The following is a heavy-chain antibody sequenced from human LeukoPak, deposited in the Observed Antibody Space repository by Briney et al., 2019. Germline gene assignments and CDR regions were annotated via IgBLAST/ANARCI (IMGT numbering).Heavy chain of an antibody. J-gene: IGHJ3*02. CDR3: ARSDGYSLVGI. CDR1: GGSISSSSYY. Sequence: SETLSLTCTVSGGSISSSSYYWGWIRQPPGKGLEWIGSIYYSGSTYYNPSLKSRVTISVDTSKNQFSLKLSSVTAADTAVYYCARSDGYSLVGIWGQGTMVTVSS. D-gene: IGHD5-12*01. CDR2: IYYSGST. V-gene: IGHV4-39*07.